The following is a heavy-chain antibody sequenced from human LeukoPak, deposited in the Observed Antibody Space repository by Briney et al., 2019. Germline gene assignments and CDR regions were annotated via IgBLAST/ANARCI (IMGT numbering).Heavy chain of an antibody. CDR2: ISGSGGSS. V-gene: IGHV3-23*01. D-gene: IGHD1-26*01. Sequence: GGSLRLSCAVSGFTFSNHAMSWVRQPPGKGLEWVLIISGSGGSSYYVDSVKGRFTISRDNSKNTLYLQMNSLRAEDTAIYYCARDEGDSSAYYIDYWGQGTLVTVSP. CDR3: ARDEGDSSAYYIDY. CDR1: GFTFSNHA. J-gene: IGHJ4*02.